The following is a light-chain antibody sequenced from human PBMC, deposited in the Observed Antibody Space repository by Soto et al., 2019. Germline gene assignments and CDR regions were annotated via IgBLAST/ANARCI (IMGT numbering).Light chain of an antibody. Sequence: EILLAQSTATLSLSPGERATPSCKPSQDDSIFLAWYQQKPGQAPRLLIHDAFNRSTGVPARYSGSGSGRDFTLTMTSLEPEDFAVYYCQQRSTWLYTLGQGTKLEV. V-gene: IGKV3-11*02. CDR3: QQRSTWLYT. J-gene: IGKJ2*01. CDR2: DAF. CDR1: QDDSIF.